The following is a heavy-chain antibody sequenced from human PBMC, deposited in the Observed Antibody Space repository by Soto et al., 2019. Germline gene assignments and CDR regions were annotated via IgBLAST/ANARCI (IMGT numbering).Heavy chain of an antibody. CDR3: ARVRGNSDYGDYGDAFCI. V-gene: IGHV1-8*01. CDR2: MNTNSGNT. J-gene: IGHJ3*02. CDR1: GYTFTSYD. D-gene: IGHD4-17*01. Sequence: QVQLVQSGAEVKKPGASVKVSCKASGYTFTSYDINWVRQATGQGLELMGGMNTNSGNTGYAQKSQGRVNMTRNTSISTAYMEMSSLRSECTAVYYCARVRGNSDYGDYGDAFCIWGQGTMVTVSS.